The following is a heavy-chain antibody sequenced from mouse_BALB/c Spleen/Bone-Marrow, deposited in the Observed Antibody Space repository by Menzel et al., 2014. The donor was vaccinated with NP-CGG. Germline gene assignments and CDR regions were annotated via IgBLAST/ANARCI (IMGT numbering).Heavy chain of an antibody. CDR2: IRNKANNLAA. V-gene: IGHV6-6*01. CDR3: ASYGGYY. Sequence: EVQVVESGGGLVQPGGSMKLSCAASGFTFSDAWMDWVRQSPEKGLEWVAEIRNKANNLAAYFSETVKGTFTISRDDSKSSVYLQMNILGPEDTGIYYCASYGGYYWGQGTTLTVSS. J-gene: IGHJ2*01. D-gene: IGHD1-2*01. CDR1: GFTFSDAW.